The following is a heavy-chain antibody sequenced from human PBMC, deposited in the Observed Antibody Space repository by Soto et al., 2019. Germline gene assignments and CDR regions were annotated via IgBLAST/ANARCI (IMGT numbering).Heavy chain of an antibody. Sequence: QVQLVESGGGVVQPGRSLRLSCAASGFTFSSYDMHWVRQAPGKGLEWVAVIWYDGSNKYYADSVKGRFTISRDNSKNTLYLQMNSLRSEDTAVTYCAREAAGMDVWGQGTTVTVS. J-gene: IGHJ6*02. CDR2: IWYDGSNK. CDR1: GFTFSSYD. V-gene: IGHV3-33*01. CDR3: AREAAGMDV.